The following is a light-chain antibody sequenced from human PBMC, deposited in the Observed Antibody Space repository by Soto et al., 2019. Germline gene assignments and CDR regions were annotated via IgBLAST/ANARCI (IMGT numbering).Light chain of an antibody. J-gene: IGKJ1*01. Sequence: DIMLTQSPATLSVSPGERATLSCRASHSVNTNLAWYQQNPGQAPRLLIYDASTRATGIPARFSGSGSGTEFTLTISSLQSGDFAVYYCLQYSNWPRAFGQGTKVEIK. CDR3: LQYSNWPRA. CDR2: DAS. CDR1: HSVNTN. V-gene: IGKV3-15*01.